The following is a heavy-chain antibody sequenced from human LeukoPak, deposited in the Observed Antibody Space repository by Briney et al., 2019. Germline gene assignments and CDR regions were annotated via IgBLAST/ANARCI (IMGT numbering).Heavy chain of an antibody. Sequence: SETLSLTCTVSGGSTSSYYWSWIRQPPGKGLEWIGYIYYSGSTNYNPSLKSRVTISVDTSRNQFSLKLNSVTAADTAVYYCARRSPRGALDYWGQGTLVTVSS. J-gene: IGHJ4*02. D-gene: IGHD1-26*01. CDR2: IYYSGST. CDR1: GGSTSSYY. V-gene: IGHV4-59*08. CDR3: ARRSPRGALDY.